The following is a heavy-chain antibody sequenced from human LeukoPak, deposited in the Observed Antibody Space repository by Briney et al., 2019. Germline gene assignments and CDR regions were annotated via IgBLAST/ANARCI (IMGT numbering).Heavy chain of an antibody. Sequence: GGSLRLSCAASGFTFSSYGMSWVRQAPGKGLEWVSAISGSGGSTYYADSVKGRYTISRDNSKNTLYLQMNSLRAEDTAVYYCAKELGGNSLYYFDYWGQGTLVTVSS. D-gene: IGHD4-23*01. V-gene: IGHV3-23*01. J-gene: IGHJ4*02. CDR1: GFTFSSYG. CDR3: AKELGGNSLYYFDY. CDR2: ISGSGGST.